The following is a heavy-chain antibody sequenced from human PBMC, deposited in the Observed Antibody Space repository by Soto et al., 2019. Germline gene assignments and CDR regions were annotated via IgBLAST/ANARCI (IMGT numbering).Heavy chain of an antibody. D-gene: IGHD3-16*02. Sequence: QVQLVQSGAEVKKPGSSVKVSCKASGGTFSSYAISWVRQAPGQGLEWMGGIIPIFGTANYAQKFQGRVTITADKPTSTAYRELSSLISEDTAVYYCARHNDYVWGSSRPRDYGMDVWGQGTTVTVSS. J-gene: IGHJ6*02. CDR1: GGTFSSYA. CDR2: IIPIFGTA. CDR3: ARHNDYVWGSSRPRDYGMDV. V-gene: IGHV1-69*06.